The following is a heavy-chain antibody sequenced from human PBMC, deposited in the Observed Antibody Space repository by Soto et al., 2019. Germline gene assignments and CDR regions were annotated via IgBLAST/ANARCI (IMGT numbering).Heavy chain of an antibody. CDR3: ARLGLGIRLNYYGSGSYSALFDY. V-gene: IGHV4-34*01. Sequence: SDTLSLTCAVYGGSFSGYYWSWIRQPPGKGLEWIGEINHSGSTNYNPSLKSRVTISVDTSKNQFSLKLSSVTAADTAVYYCARLGLGIRLNYYGSGSYSALFDYWGQGTLVTVSS. CDR2: INHSGST. D-gene: IGHD3-10*01. J-gene: IGHJ4*02. CDR1: GGSFSGYY.